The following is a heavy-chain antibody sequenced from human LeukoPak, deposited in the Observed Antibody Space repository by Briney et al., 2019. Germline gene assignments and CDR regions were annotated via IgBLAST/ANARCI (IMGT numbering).Heavy chain of an antibody. CDR1: GGSFSGYY. CDR2: INHSGST. Sequence: ASETLSLTCAVYGGSFSGYYWSWIRQPPGKWLEWIGEINHSGSTNYNPSLKSRVTISVDTSKNQFSLKLSSVTAADTAVYYCAREIKGGYCSSTSCYAPPYYYYYMDVWGKGTTVTVSS. CDR3: AREIKGGYCSSTSCYAPPYYYYYMDV. V-gene: IGHV4-34*01. J-gene: IGHJ6*03. D-gene: IGHD2-2*01.